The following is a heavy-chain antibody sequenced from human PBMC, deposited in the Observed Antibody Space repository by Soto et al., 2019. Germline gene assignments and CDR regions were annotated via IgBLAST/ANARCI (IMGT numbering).Heavy chain of an antibody. V-gene: IGHV3-9*01. CDR1: GFTFDDYA. Sequence: EVQLVESGGGLVQPGRSLRLSCAASGFTFDDYAMHWVRQAPGKGLEWVSGISWNSGSIGYAGSVKGRFTISRDNAKNSLYLQMNSLRAEDTALYYCAKDGRRYGGYDYAFDIWGQGTMVTVSS. D-gene: IGHD5-12*01. J-gene: IGHJ3*02. CDR3: AKDGRRYGGYDYAFDI. CDR2: ISWNSGSI.